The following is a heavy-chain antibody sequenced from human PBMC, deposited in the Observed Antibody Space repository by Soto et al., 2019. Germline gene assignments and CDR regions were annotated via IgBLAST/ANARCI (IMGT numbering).Heavy chain of an antibody. CDR1: GGSISSGDYY. J-gene: IGHJ4*02. Sequence: QVQLQESGPGLVKPSQTLSLTCTVSGGSISSGDYYWSWIRQPPGKGLEWIGYIYYSGSTYYNPSLKXXVXIXXDTSKNQFSLKLSSVTAADTAVYYCAREEDYGLDYWGQGTLVTVSS. CDR2: IYYSGST. V-gene: IGHV4-30-4*01. D-gene: IGHD4-17*01. CDR3: AREEDYGLDY.